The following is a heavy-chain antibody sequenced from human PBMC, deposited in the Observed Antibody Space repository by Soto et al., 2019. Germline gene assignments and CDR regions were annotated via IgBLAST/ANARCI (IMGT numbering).Heavy chain of an antibody. CDR1: GYTFTNYY. J-gene: IGHJ4*02. V-gene: IGHV1-46*01. Sequence: QVQLVQSGAEVKKPGASVKVSCKASGYTFTNYYVQWVRQAPGQGLEWMGVIHPDGGHTTDSQKFQDRVTMTRDTCTSTIYMELSSLISEHTAVYYCARGDKDYWGRGTLVTVSS. CDR2: IHPDGGHT. CDR3: ARGDKDY.